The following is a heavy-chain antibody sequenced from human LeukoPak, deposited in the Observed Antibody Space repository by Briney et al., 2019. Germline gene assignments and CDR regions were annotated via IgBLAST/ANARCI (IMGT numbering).Heavy chain of an antibody. CDR1: GFTFTDYS. D-gene: IGHD2-2*01. CDR2: ISSSSNYI. V-gene: IGHV3-21*01. J-gene: IGHJ4*02. Sequence: SGGSLRLSCVASGFTFTDYSMNWVRQAPGKGLEWVSSISSSSNYIYYGDSEKGRFTISRDNLKNSLYLQMNSLRVEDTAMYFCASHSVAVLPIATFDYWGQGTLVTVSS. CDR3: ASHSVAVLPIATFDY.